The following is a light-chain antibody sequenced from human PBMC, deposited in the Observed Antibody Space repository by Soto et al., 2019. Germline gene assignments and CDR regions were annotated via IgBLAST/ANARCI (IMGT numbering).Light chain of an antibody. J-gene: IGLJ2*01. Sequence: QSALTQPASVSGSPGQSITISCTGTSIDVGGYNFVSWYQQHPGKAPKLMICDVTNRPSGVSNRFSGSKSGNTASLTISGLQAEDEADYYCSSYTSSTTVVFGGGTQPIVL. CDR3: SSYTSSTTVV. V-gene: IGLV2-14*01. CDR1: SIDVGGYNF. CDR2: DVT.